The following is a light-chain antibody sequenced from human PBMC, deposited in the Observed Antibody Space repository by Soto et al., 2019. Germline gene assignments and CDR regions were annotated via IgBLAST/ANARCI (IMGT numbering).Light chain of an antibody. J-gene: IGKJ4*01. V-gene: IGKV3-15*01. CDR3: QHYNEWPLT. CDR1: QTVSNK. Sequence: ERVMTQFPATLSVSPGAKATLSCSASQTVSNKLAWYQQKPGQAPRLLIYFASTRATGVPARFSGSGSETEFTRTISNLQSEDSAVYYCQHYNEWPLTFGGGTKLETK. CDR2: FAS.